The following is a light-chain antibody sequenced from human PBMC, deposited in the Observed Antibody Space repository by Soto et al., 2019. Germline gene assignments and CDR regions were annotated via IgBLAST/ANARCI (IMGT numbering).Light chain of an antibody. V-gene: IGKV3-15*01. CDR1: QSVSTK. Sequence: EIVMTHSPVTLSVSPGEGATLSCRASQSVSTKLVWYQQKPGQAPRLLIYGASTRATGIPARFSGSGSGTEFTLTISSLQSEDFAVYYCQQYTGWPRTFGQGTKVEVK. J-gene: IGKJ1*01. CDR3: QQYTGWPRT. CDR2: GAS.